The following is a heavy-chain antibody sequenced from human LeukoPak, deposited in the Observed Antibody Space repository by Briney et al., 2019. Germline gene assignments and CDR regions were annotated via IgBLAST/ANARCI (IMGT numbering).Heavy chain of an antibody. V-gene: IGHV3-21*01. CDR2: ISSSSSYI. CDR3: AKGSETTRSPRAEYFQH. J-gene: IGHJ1*01. CDR1: GFTFSSYS. D-gene: IGHD4-17*01. Sequence: GGSLRLSCAASGFTFSSYSMNWVRQAPGKGLEWVSSISSSSSYIYYADSVKGRFTISRDNAKNSLYLQMNSLRAEDTAVYYCAKGSETTRSPRAEYFQHWGQGTLVTVSS.